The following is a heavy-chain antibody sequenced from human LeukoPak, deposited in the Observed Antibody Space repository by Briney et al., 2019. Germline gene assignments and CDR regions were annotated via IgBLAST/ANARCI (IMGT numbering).Heavy chain of an antibody. Sequence: GGSLRLSCAASGFTFSSYAMSWVRQAPGKGLEWVSTISGSGGSTYYADSVKGRFTISRDNSKNTLYLQMNSLRAEDTAVYYCAKKGAALTSYYFDYWGQGTLVTVSS. CDR1: GFTFSSYA. D-gene: IGHD1-26*01. J-gene: IGHJ4*02. CDR2: ISGSGGST. CDR3: AKKGAALTSYYFDY. V-gene: IGHV3-23*01.